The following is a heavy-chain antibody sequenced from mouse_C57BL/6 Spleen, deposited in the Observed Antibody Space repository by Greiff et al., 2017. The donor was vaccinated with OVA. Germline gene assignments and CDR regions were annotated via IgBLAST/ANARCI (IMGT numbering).Heavy chain of an antibody. Sequence: VQLQQPGAELVRPGSSVKLSCKASGYTFTSYWMHWVKQRPIQGLEWIGNIDPSDSETHYNQKFKDKATLTVDKSSSTAYMQLSSLTSEDSAVYYCAREATGVDAWLADWGQGTLVTVSA. CDR2: IDPSDSET. CDR3: AREATGVDAWLAD. D-gene: IGHD1-1*01. J-gene: IGHJ3*01. V-gene: IGHV1-52*01. CDR1: GYTFTSYW.